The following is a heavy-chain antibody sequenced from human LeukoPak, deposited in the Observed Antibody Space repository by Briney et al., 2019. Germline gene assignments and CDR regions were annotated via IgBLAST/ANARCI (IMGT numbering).Heavy chain of an antibody. Sequence: ASVKVSCKASGYTFTSYYMHWVRQAPGQGLEWMGIINPSGGSTSYAQKFQGRVTMTRDMSTSTVYMELSSLRSEDTAVYYCARDIGGGAHAFDIWGQGTMVTVSS. CDR3: ARDIGGGAHAFDI. J-gene: IGHJ3*02. CDR2: INPSGGST. D-gene: IGHD2-15*01. V-gene: IGHV1-46*01. CDR1: GYTFTSYY.